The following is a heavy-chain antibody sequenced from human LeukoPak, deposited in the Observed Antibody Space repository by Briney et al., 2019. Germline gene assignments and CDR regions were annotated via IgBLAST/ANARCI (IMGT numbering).Heavy chain of an antibody. CDR1: GGTFSSYA. CDR2: IIPIFGTA. CDR3: AREGGTGILWWFDY. V-gene: IGHV1-69*13. D-gene: IGHD2-21*01. J-gene: IGHJ4*02. Sequence: GASVKVSCKASGGTFSSYAIGWVRQAPGQGLEWMGGIIPIFGTANYAQKFQGRVTITADESTSTAYMELSSLRSEDTAVYYCAREGGTGILWWFDYWGQGTLVTVSS.